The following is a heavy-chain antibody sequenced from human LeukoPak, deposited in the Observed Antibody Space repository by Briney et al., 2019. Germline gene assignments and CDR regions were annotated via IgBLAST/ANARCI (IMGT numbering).Heavy chain of an antibody. CDR1: GFTVSSNY. J-gene: IGHJ4*02. V-gene: IGHV3-53*01. CDR3: ASADDFWSGADY. Sequence: GGSLRLSCAASGFTVSSNYMSWVRQAPGKGLEWVSVIYSGGSTYYADSVKGRFTISRDNSKNTLYLQMNSLRAEDTAVYYCASADDFWSGADYWGQGTLVTVSS. CDR2: IYSGGST. D-gene: IGHD3-3*01.